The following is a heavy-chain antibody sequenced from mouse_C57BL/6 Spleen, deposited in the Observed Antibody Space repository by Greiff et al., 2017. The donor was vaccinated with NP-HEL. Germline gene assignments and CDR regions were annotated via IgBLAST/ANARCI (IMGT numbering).Heavy chain of an antibody. CDR3: ERGGYGRDYFDG. Sequence: LVESGAELMKPGASVKLSCKATGYTFTGYWIEWVKQRPGHGLEWIGEILPGSGSTYYNEKFKGKATFTADTSSNTAYMQLSSLTTEDSAIYYCERGGYGRDYFDGWGKGTTLTVSS. CDR1: GYTFTGYW. D-gene: IGHD1-1*01. V-gene: IGHV1-9*01. CDR2: ILPGSGST. J-gene: IGHJ2*01.